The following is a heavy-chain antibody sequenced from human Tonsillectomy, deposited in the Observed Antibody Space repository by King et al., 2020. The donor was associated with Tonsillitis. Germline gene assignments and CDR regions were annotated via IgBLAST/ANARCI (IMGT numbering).Heavy chain of an antibody. CDR1: GYTFTDYY. Sequence: QLVQSGAEVKKPGASVKVSCKASGYTFTDYYMHWVRQAPGQGLEWMGWINPNSGGTNYVQKFQGRVTMTRDTSISTAYMELSRLRSDDTAVYYCARGGGGYYDSSNYLDAFDIWGQGTMVTVSS. J-gene: IGHJ3*02. CDR3: ARGGGGYYDSSNYLDAFDI. D-gene: IGHD3-22*01. V-gene: IGHV1-2*02. CDR2: INPNSGGT.